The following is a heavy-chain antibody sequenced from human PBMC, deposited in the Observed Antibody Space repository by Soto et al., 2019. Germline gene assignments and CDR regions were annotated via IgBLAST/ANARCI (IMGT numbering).Heavy chain of an antibody. D-gene: IGHD6-13*01. V-gene: IGHV5-51*01. Sequence: GESLKISCKGSGYSFTSYWIGWVRQMPGKGLEWMGIIYPGDSDTRYSPSFQGQVTISADKSISTAYLQWSSLKASDTAMYYCARFTNKPADTEAAASKNYYYYGMDVWGQGTTVTVSS. J-gene: IGHJ6*02. CDR3: ARFTNKPADTEAAASKNYYYYGMDV. CDR2: IYPGDSDT. CDR1: GYSFTSYW.